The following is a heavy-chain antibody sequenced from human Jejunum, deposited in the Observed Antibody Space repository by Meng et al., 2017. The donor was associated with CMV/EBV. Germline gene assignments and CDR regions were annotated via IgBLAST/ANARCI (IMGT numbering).Heavy chain of an antibody. D-gene: IGHD2-2*01. CDR3: ARGAYCSSTSCSDYYYYGMDV. V-gene: IGHV1-46*01. J-gene: IGHJ6*02. CDR1: YY. Sequence: YYMHGVRQAPGQGLEWMGIINPSGGSTSYAQKFQGRVTMTRDTSTSTVYMELSSLRSEDTAVYYCARGAYCSSTSCSDYYYYGMDVWGQGTTVTVSS. CDR2: INPSGGST.